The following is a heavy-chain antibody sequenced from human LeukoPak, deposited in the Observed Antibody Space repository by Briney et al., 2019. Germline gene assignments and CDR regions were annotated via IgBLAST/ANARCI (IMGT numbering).Heavy chain of an antibody. CDR2: IQNDGGNE. J-gene: IGHJ5*02. V-gene: IGHV3-30*02. CDR1: GFTFSSYG. D-gene: IGHD3-10*02. Sequence: PGGSLRLSCAASGFTFSSYGMHWVRQAPGGVPEWVAFIQNDGGNEYYGDSVKGRFTISRDNSKSTLYLQLNSLTTEDTAVYYCARSYVLNFFNPWGQGTLVTVSS. CDR3: ARSYVLNFFNP.